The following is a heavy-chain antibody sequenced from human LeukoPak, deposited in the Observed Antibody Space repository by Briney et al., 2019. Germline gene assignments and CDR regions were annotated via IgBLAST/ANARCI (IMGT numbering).Heavy chain of an antibody. CDR3: ARGIAVAVTPFDY. CDR1: GGSISSSSYY. CDR2: IYYSGST. Sequence: SETLSLTCTVSGGSISSSSYYWGWIRQPPGKGLEWIGSIYYSGSTYYNPSLKSQVTISVDTSKNQFSLKLSSVTAADTAIYYCARGIAVAVTPFDYWGQGTLVTVSS. V-gene: IGHV4-39*07. J-gene: IGHJ4*02. D-gene: IGHD6-13*01.